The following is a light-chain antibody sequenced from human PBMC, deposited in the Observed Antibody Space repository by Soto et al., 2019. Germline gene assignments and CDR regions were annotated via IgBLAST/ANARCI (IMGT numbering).Light chain of an antibody. J-gene: IGLJ2*01. CDR2: EDN. V-gene: IGLV3-1*01. CDR3: QARDSNTAV. CDR1: KLGNKY. Sequence: SYELTQPPSVPVLPGQTASITCSGDKLGNKYVSWYQQKPGQSPVLVIYEDNRRPSGIPERFSGSNSGNTATLTISGTQAMDEADYYCQARDSNTAVFGGGTKVTVL.